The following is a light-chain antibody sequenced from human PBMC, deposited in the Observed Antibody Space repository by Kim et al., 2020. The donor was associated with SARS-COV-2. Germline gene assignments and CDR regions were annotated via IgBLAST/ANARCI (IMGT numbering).Light chain of an antibody. CDR1: RSVNSN. Sequence: SPGERATLTSRASRSVNSNLALYQQKPGQAPRLLIYGASTRANGIPARFSGSGSGTDFTLTISTLEPEDFAIYYCQQRASWPVTFGQGTKVDIK. CDR2: GAS. J-gene: IGKJ1*01. CDR3: QQRASWPVT. V-gene: IGKV3-11*01.